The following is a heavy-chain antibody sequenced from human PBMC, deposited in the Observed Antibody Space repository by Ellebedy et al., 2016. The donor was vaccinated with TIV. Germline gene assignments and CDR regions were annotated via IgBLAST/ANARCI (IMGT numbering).Heavy chain of an antibody. J-gene: IGHJ3*02. D-gene: IGHD3-3*01. V-gene: IGHV1-69*13. CDR2: IIPIFGTA. CDR3: ALQTPLAVTNAFDI. Sequence: AASVKVSCKASGGTFSRYAISWVRQAPGQGLEWMGGIIPIFGTANYAQKFQVRVTITADESTSTAYMELSSLRSEDTAVYYCALQTPLAVTNAFDIWGQGTMVTVSS. CDR1: GGTFSRYA.